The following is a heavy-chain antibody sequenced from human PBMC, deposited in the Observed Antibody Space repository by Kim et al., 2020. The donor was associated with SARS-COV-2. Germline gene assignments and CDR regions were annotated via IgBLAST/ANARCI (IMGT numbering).Heavy chain of an antibody. D-gene: IGHD6-13*01. J-gene: IGHJ5*02. CDR2: IYYSGST. Sequence: SETLSLTCTVSGGSISSYYWSWIRQPPGKGLEWIGYIYYSGSTNYNPSLKSRVTISVDTSKNQFSLKLSSVTAADTAVYYCARGRRAAAGTGGYWFDPWGQGTLVTVSS. CDR1: GGSISSYY. CDR3: ARGRRAAAGTGGYWFDP. V-gene: IGHV4-59*01.